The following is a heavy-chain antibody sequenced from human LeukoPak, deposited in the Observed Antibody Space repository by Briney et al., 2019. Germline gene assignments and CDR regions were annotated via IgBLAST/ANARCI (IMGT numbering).Heavy chain of an antibody. J-gene: IGHJ4*02. V-gene: IGHV3-48*03. Sequence: GGSLRLSCAASGFTFRSYEMNWVRQAPGKGLEWVSYISSSGSTIYYADSVKGRFTISRDNSRTSLYLQMNSLRTEDTALYYCAKDQGASGWGAFDYWGQGTLVTVSS. CDR2: ISSSGSTI. CDR1: GFTFRSYE. CDR3: AKDQGASGWGAFDY. D-gene: IGHD6-19*01.